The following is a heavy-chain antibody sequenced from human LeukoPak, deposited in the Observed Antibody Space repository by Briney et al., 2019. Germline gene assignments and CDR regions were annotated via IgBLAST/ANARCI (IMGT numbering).Heavy chain of an antibody. CDR2: IYYSGST. Sequence: KPSETLSLTCTVSGSSISSYYWRWIQQPPGKGLEWIGYIYYSGSTNYNPSLKSRVTISVDTSKNQFSLKLSSVTAADTAVYYCARVYYDILTGYQGGVDYWGQGTLVTVSS. CDR3: ARVYYDILTGYQGGVDY. CDR1: GSSISSYY. J-gene: IGHJ4*02. D-gene: IGHD3-9*01. V-gene: IGHV4-59*01.